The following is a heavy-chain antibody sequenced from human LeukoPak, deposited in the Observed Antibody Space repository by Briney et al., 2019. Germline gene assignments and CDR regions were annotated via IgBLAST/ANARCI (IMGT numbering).Heavy chain of an antibody. Sequence: GGSLSLSCAASGFTFDNYGMTWVRQVPGKGLEWVSGVNWNGGSTGYADSVKGRFTISRDNSKNSLYLQMNSLRAEDTAVYYCARDLVYYYDSGSFQAFDIWGQGTMVIVST. CDR1: GFTFDNYG. J-gene: IGHJ3*02. CDR2: VNWNGGST. V-gene: IGHV3-20*04. D-gene: IGHD3-10*01. CDR3: ARDLVYYYDSGSFQAFDI.